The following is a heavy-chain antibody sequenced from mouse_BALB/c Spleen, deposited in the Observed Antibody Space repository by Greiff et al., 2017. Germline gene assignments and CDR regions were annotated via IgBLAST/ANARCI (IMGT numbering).Heavy chain of an antibody. Sequence: EVKLMESGGGLVKPGGSLKLSCAASGFTFSSYAMSWVRQSPEKRLEWVAEISSGGSYTYYPDTVTGRFTISRDNAKNTLYLEMSSLRSEDTAMYYCARGGVSLRGAMDYWGQGTSVTVSS. J-gene: IGHJ4*01. D-gene: IGHD1-1*01. CDR2: ISSGGSYT. CDR1: GFTFSSYA. V-gene: IGHV5-9-4*01. CDR3: ARGGVSLRGAMDY.